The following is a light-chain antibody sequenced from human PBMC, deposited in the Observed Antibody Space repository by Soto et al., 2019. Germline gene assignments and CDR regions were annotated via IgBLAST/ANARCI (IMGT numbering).Light chain of an antibody. Sequence: DIQITQSPSTLSGSVGDRVTITCRASQTISSWLAWYQQKPGKAPKLLIYKASTLKSGVPSRFSGSGSGTEFTLTISSLQPDDFATYSCQHSSSYSEAFGQGTKGELK. CDR3: QHSSSYSEA. CDR2: KAS. V-gene: IGKV1-5*03. J-gene: IGKJ1*01. CDR1: QTISSW.